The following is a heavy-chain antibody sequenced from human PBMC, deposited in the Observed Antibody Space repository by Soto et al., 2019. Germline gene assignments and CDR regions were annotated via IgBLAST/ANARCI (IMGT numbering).Heavy chain of an antibody. Sequence: GGSLRLSCAASGFTFSSYAMGWVRQAPGKGLEWVSAISGSGGSTYYADSVKGRFTIPRDNSKNTLYLQMNSLRAEDTAVYYCAKDLSSGGPVPYYMDVWGKGTTVTVSS. D-gene: IGHD2-15*01. V-gene: IGHV3-23*01. J-gene: IGHJ6*03. CDR2: ISGSGGST. CDR1: GFTFSSYA. CDR3: AKDLSSGGPVPYYMDV.